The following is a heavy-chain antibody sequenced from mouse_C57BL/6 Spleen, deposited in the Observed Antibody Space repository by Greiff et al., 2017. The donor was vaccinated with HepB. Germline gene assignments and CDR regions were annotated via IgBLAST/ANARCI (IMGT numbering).Heavy chain of an antibody. CDR1: GYTFTDYY. Sequence: EVQLQQSGPELVKPGASVKISCKASGYTFTDYYMNWVKQSHGKSLEWIGDINPNNGGTSYNQKFKGKATLTVDKSSSTAYMELRSLTSEDSAVYYCAIPERLVGYFDVWGTGTTVTVSS. D-gene: IGHD1-3*01. CDR2: INPNNGGT. CDR3: AIPERLVGYFDV. V-gene: IGHV1-26*01. J-gene: IGHJ1*03.